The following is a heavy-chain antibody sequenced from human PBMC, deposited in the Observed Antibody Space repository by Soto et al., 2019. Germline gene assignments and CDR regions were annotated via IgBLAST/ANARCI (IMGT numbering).Heavy chain of an antibody. V-gene: IGHV2-5*02. J-gene: IGHJ4*02. CDR3: AQRLLGIRYSDY. CDR2: IYWDDDK. CDR1: GFSLSTSGVG. Sequence: QITLKESGLPLVKPTQTLTLTCTFSGFSLSTSGVGVGWIRQPPGKALEWLALIYWDDDKRYSPSLESRLTITKDTSKNQVVLTMTNMDPVDTATYYCAQRLLGIRYSDYWGQGTLVTVSS. D-gene: IGHD5-18*01.